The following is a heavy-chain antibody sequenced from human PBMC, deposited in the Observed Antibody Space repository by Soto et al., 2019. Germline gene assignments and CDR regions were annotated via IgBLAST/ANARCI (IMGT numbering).Heavy chain of an antibody. V-gene: IGHV4-39*07. D-gene: IGHD3-22*01. J-gene: IGHJ5*02. Sequence: SETLSLTCTVSGGSISSSSYYWGWIRQPPGKGLEWIGSIYYDGNTYYNPSLKSRVTISVDRSKNQFSLKLSSVTAADTAVYYCARDYFDSSDYTTNWFDPWGQGTLVTVSS. CDR2: IYYDGNT. CDR1: GGSISSSSYY. CDR3: ARDYFDSSDYTTNWFDP.